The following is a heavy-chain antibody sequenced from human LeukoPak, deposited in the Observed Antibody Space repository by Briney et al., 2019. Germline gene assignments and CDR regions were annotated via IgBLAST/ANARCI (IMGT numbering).Heavy chain of an antibody. Sequence: SETLSLTCIVSGYSVSSNSLWAWIRQSPGKGLEWIGRIHHGGNTYYNPSLMSRVSMSIDTSKNQCSLNLSSVTAADTAVFYCARGQGNGFDMWGQGTMVTVSS. CDR1: GYSVSSNSL. CDR2: IHHGGNT. J-gene: IGHJ3*02. CDR3: ARGQGNGFDM. V-gene: IGHV4-38-2*02. D-gene: IGHD2-8*01.